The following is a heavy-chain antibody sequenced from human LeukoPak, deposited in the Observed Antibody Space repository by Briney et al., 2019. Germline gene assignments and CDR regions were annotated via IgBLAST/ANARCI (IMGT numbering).Heavy chain of an antibody. CDR2: IHTSGNS. Sequence: SETLSLTCTVSGGSISTYYWSWIRQPAGKGLEWIGLIHTSGNSYYNPSLKSRVTMSVDPSKNQFSLKVRSVTAADTAVYYCAREGSATARPFVSNDYWGQGTLVTVSS. CDR1: GGSISTYY. J-gene: IGHJ4*02. V-gene: IGHV4-4*07. D-gene: IGHD6-6*01. CDR3: AREGSATARPFVSNDY.